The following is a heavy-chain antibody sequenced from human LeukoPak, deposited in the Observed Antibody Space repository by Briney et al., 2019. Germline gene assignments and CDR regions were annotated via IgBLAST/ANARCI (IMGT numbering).Heavy chain of an antibody. D-gene: IGHD3-10*01. CDR3: ARGKVAVGADPNRFLAYGWPGWFDP. J-gene: IGHJ5*02. Sequence: SETLSLTCGVSGGSVISTNWWTWVRQPPGKGLEWIGEVHLDGRTNYNPSLESRLTISVDLSEDHVSLKLTSVTAADTAVYYCARGKVAVGADPNRFLAYGWPGWFDPWGQGTLVTVSS. V-gene: IGHV4-4*02. CDR1: GGSVISTNW. CDR2: VHLDGRT.